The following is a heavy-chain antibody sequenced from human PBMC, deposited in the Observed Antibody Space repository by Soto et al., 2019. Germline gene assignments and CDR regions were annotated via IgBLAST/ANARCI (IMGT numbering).Heavy chain of an antibody. J-gene: IGHJ5*02. D-gene: IGHD6-13*01. CDR2: IIPIFGTA. CDR1: GGTFSSYA. CDR3: ALHTSGAAAGTWWFDP. V-gene: IGHV1-69*05. Sequence: QVQLVQSGAEVKKPGSSVKVSCKASGGTFSSYAISWVRQAPGQGLEWMGGIIPIFGTANYAQKFQGRVTISXDESTSTAYMELSSLRSEDTAVYYCALHTSGAAAGTWWFDPWGQGTLVTVSS.